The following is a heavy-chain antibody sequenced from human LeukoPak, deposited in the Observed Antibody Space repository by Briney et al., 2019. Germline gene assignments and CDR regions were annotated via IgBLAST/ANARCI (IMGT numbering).Heavy chain of an antibody. Sequence: GGSLRLSCVASGFTFSDYYMSWIRQSPGKGLEWLSYISSRSDSIYHADSVKGRFTISRDNANNLLYLQMNSLRVEDTAVYYCARDRTVVTQFDYWGQGTLVTVSS. CDR3: ARDRTVVTQFDY. CDR2: ISSRSDSI. D-gene: IGHD2-21*02. J-gene: IGHJ4*02. V-gene: IGHV3-11*01. CDR1: GFTFSDYY.